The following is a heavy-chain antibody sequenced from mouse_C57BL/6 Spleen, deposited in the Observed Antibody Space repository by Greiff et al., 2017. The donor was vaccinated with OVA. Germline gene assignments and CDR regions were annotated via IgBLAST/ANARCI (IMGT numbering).Heavy chain of an antibody. CDR2: ISSGSSTI. Sequence: EVKLQESGGGLVKPGGSLKLSCAASGFTFSDYGMHWVRQAPEKGLEWVAYISSGSSTIYYADTVKGRFTISRDNAKNTLFLQMTSLRSEDTAMYYCARLVSPYGSSWYYAMDYWGQGTSVTVSS. D-gene: IGHD1-1*01. V-gene: IGHV5-17*01. J-gene: IGHJ4*01. CDR3: ARLVSPYGSSWYYAMDY. CDR1: GFTFSDYG.